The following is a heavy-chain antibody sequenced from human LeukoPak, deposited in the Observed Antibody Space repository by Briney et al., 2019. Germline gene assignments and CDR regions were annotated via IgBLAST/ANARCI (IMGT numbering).Heavy chain of an antibody. CDR1: GGSISSYY. CDR2: IYYSGST. V-gene: IGHV4-59*01. D-gene: IGHD4-17*01. J-gene: IGHJ5*02. Sequence: PWETLSLTCTVSGGSISSYYWSWIRQPPGKGLEWIGYIYYSGSTNYNLSLKSRVTISVDTSKNQFAVELGAVSAADTAVYYCARVVSGDYEQWFDPWGQGTLVTVSS. CDR3: ARVVSGDYEQWFDP.